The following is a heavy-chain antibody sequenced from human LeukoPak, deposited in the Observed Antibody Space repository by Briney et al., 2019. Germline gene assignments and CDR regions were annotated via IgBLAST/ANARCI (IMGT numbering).Heavy chain of an antibody. Sequence: SETLSLTXTVSGGSTSSYYWSWIRQAAGKGLEWIGRIYTDGTTNYNPSLKSRVTMSVDTSKNQFSLKLSSVTVADTAVYFCARDDYGKSDYWGQGTLVTVSS. D-gene: IGHD4-17*01. V-gene: IGHV4-4*07. CDR3: ARDDYGKSDY. CDR1: GGSTSSYY. CDR2: IYTDGTT. J-gene: IGHJ4*02.